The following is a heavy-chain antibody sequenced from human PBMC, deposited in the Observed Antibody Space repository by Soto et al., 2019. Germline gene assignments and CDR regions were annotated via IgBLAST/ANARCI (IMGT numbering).Heavy chain of an antibody. D-gene: IGHD3-22*01. V-gene: IGHV3-23*01. Sequence: GGSLRLSCAASGFTFSSYAMSWVRQAPGKGLEWVSAISGSGGSTYYADSVKGRFTISRDNSKNTLYLQMNSLRAADTAVYYCAKLTTMIVVASDYWGQGTLVTVSS. CDR3: AKLTTMIVVASDY. CDR1: GFTFSSYA. J-gene: IGHJ4*02. CDR2: ISGSGGST.